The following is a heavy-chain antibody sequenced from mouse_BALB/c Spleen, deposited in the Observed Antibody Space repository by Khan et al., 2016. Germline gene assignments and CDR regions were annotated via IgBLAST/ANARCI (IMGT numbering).Heavy chain of an antibody. Sequence: EVELVESGGGLVKPGGSLKLSCAASGFAFSSYDMSWVRQTPEKRLEWVAYISSGGGSTYYTDTVKGRFTISRDNAKNTLYLQMSSLNSEVTAIYYCASWYDYFAYWCQGTTLTVSS. J-gene: IGHJ2*01. CDR1: GFAFSSYD. CDR2: ISSGGGST. CDR3: ASWYDYFAY. D-gene: IGHD2-14*01. V-gene: IGHV5-12-1*01.